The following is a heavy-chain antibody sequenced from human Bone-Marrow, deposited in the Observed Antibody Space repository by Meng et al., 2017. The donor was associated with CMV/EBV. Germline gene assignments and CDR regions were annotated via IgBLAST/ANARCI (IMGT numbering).Heavy chain of an antibody. D-gene: IGHD6-19*01. CDR1: GFTFSAYY. Sequence: GGSLRLSCAASGFTFSAYYMSWIRQAPGKGLEWVTYISSSGSTIYDADSVKGPFTISRDNAKNSLYLQMKSLRAEDTSVYYCAKDTNPHGAVAATLGYWGQGTPVTVSS. V-gene: IGHV3-11*01. J-gene: IGHJ4*02. CDR3: AKDTNPHGAVAATLGY. CDR2: ISSSGSTI.